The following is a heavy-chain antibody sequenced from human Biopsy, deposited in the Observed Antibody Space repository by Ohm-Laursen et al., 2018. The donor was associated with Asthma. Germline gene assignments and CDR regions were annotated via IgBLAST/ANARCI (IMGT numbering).Heavy chain of an antibody. Sequence: RSLRLSCAASGFTFDDYAMHWVRQAPGEGLEWVSGISWNSGGIGYADSVKGRFTISRDNAKNSLYLQMNSLRAEDTALYYCAKGEWELLEANFDYWGQGTLVTVSS. CDR2: ISWNSGGI. CDR1: GFTFDDYA. CDR3: AKGEWELLEANFDY. V-gene: IGHV3-9*01. J-gene: IGHJ4*02. D-gene: IGHD1-26*01.